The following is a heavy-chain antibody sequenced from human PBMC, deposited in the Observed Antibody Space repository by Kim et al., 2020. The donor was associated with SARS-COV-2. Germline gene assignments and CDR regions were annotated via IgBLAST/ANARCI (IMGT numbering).Heavy chain of an antibody. D-gene: IGHD2-15*01. V-gene: IGHV3-30*02. CDR3: AKEKIVVVVAATDSDAFDI. J-gene: IGHJ3*02. Sequence: GRFTISRDNAKNTLYLQMNSLRAEDTAVYYCAKEKIVVVVAATDSDAFDIWGQGTMVTVSS.